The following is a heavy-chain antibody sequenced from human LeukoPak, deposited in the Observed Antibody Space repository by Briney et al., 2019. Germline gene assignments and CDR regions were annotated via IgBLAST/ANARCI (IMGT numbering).Heavy chain of an antibody. Sequence: GGSLRLSCAASGFTFSSYAMSWVRQAPGKGLEWVSAISGSGGSTYYADSVKGRFTISRDNSKNTLYLQMNSLRAEDTAVYYCAKDSSGRQLSTDFDYWGQGTLVTVSS. CDR1: GFTFSSYA. D-gene: IGHD6-19*01. J-gene: IGHJ4*02. V-gene: IGHV3-23*01. CDR2: ISGSGGST. CDR3: AKDSSGRQLSTDFDY.